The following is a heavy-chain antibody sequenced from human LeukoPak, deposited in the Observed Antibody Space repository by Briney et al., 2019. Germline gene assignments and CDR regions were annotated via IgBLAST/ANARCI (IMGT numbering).Heavy chain of an antibody. CDR3: ARGGIVVVPAAPASSWFDP. CDR2: INHSGST. Sequence: SETLSLTCAVYGGSFSGYYWSWIRQPPGKGLEWIGEINHSGSTNYNPSLKSRVTISVDTSKNQFSLKLSSVTAADTAVYYCARGGIVVVPAAPASSWFDPWGLGTLVTVSS. D-gene: IGHD2-2*01. V-gene: IGHV4-34*01. CDR1: GGSFSGYY. J-gene: IGHJ5*02.